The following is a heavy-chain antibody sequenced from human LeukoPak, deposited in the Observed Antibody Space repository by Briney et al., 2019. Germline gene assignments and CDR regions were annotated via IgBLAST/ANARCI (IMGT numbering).Heavy chain of an antibody. CDR1: GFTFSSYS. J-gene: IGHJ4*02. Sequence: GGSLRLSCAASGFTFSSYSMSWVRQAPGKGLEWVSAISGSGGSTYCADSVKGRLTISRDNSKNTLYLQMNSLRAEDTAVYYCAKDAHFSGWHFDYWGQGTLVTVSS. D-gene: IGHD6-19*01. CDR2: ISGSGGST. CDR3: AKDAHFSGWHFDY. V-gene: IGHV3-23*01.